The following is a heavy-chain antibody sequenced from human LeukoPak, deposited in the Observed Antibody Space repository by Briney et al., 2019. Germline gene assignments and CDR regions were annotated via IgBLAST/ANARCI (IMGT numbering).Heavy chain of an antibody. Sequence: QTGGSLRPSCAASGFTFSNAWMSWVRQAPGKGLEWVANIKQDGSEKYYVDSVKGRFTISRDNAKNSLYLQMSSLRADDTAVYYCARDRLLYYYDSGPTGHFQHWGQGTLVTV. CDR3: ARDRLLYYYDSGPTGHFQH. CDR2: IKQDGSEK. J-gene: IGHJ1*01. D-gene: IGHD3-22*01. V-gene: IGHV3-7*01. CDR1: GFTFSNAW.